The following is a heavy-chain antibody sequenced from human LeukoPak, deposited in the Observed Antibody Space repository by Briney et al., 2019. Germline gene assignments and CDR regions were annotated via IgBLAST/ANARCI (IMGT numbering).Heavy chain of an antibody. Sequence: ASVKVSYKASGYTFTSYGISWVRQAPGQGLEWMGWISAYNGSTNYAQKLQGRVTMTTDTSTSTAYMELRSLRSDDTAVYYCARESPCSSTSCYSSSPNWFDPWGQGTLVTVSS. V-gene: IGHV1-18*01. CDR2: ISAYNGST. CDR3: ARESPCSSTSCYSSSPNWFDP. D-gene: IGHD2-2*02. J-gene: IGHJ5*02. CDR1: GYTFTSYG.